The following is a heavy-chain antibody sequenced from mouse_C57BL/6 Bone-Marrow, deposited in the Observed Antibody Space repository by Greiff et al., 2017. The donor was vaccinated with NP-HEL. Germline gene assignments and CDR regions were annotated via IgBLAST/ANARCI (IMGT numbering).Heavy chain of an antibody. Sequence: EVNVVESGGGLVQPGGSLSLSCAASGFTFTDYYMSWVRQPPGKALEWLGFIRNKANGYTTEYSASVKGRFTISRDNSQSILYLQMNALRAEDSATYYCARSSIYDGYYPLAYWGQGTLVTVSA. D-gene: IGHD2-3*01. CDR1: GFTFTDYY. CDR2: IRNKANGYTT. J-gene: IGHJ3*01. CDR3: ARSSIYDGYYPLAY. V-gene: IGHV7-3*01.